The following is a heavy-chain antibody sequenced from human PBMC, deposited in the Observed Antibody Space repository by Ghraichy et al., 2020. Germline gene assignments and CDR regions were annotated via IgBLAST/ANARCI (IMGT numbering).Heavy chain of an antibody. D-gene: IGHD2-2*01. J-gene: IGHJ4*02. Sequence: SETLSLTCNVSGGSMNTYYWSWIRQPPGKRLEWIGYIFYSGSTSYNPSLESRVTISVDTSKNQFSLKLSSVTAADTAVYYCARVRCISIGCQTRFTFDYWGQGTLVTVSS. CDR2: IFYSGST. CDR3: ARVRCISIGCQTRFTFDY. V-gene: IGHV4-59*01. CDR1: GGSMNTYY.